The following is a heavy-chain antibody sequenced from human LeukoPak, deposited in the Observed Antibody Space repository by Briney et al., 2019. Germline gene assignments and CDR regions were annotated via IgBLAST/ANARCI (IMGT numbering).Heavy chain of an antibody. J-gene: IGHJ6*02. D-gene: IGHD1-26*01. CDR1: GGSISSGGYY. Sequence: SETLSLTCTVSGGSISSGGYYWSWIRQHPGKGLEWIGYIYYSGSTYYNPSLKSRVTISVDTSKNQFSLKLSSVTAADTAVYYCARAGSGSYYVQWFDQFSPRDGMDVWGQGTTVTVSS. V-gene: IGHV4-31*03. CDR2: IYYSGST. CDR3: ARAGSGSYYVQWFDQFSPRDGMDV.